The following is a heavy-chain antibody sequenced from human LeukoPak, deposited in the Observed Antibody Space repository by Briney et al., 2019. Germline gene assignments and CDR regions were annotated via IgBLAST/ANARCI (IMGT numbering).Heavy chain of an antibody. J-gene: IGHJ4*02. CDR1: SASITGLY. V-gene: IGHV4-59*11. Sequence: PSETLSLTCTVSSASITGLYWSWIRQPPGERLEWIGYIYSNGSVNYNPSLKSRATLSVDTSKNQFSLKVSSVTAADTAVYYCARNSGAFDYWGRGTLVTVSS. CDR3: ARNSGAFDY. CDR2: IYSNGSV. D-gene: IGHD6-19*01.